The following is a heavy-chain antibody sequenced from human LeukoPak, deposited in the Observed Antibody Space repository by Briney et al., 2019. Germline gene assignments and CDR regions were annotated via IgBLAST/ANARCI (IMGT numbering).Heavy chain of an antibody. CDR2: INPSGGST. D-gene: IGHD2-21*02. J-gene: IGHJ3*02. CDR1: GYTFTSYY. V-gene: IGHV1-46*01. CDR3: ARDCSGGDCYLDVSDI. Sequence: ASVTVSFTAAGYTFTSYYMHWVRQAPGQGLEWMGVINPSGGSTTYAQKFQGRVTMTRDTSTTTVYMEVSSLRSEDTAVYFCARDCSGGDCYLDVSDIWGQGTMVTVSS.